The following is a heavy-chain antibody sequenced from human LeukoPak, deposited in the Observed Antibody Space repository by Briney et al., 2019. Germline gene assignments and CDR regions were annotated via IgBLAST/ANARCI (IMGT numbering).Heavy chain of an antibody. Sequence: SETLSLTCTVSGGSISSGGYYWSWIRQHPGKGLEWIGYIYYSGSTYYNPSLKSRVTISVDTSKNQFSLKLSSVTAADTAVYYCASSRYFDWSRFDPWGQGTLVTVSS. CDR1: GGSISSGGYY. J-gene: IGHJ5*02. D-gene: IGHD3-9*01. V-gene: IGHV4-31*03. CDR2: IYYSGST. CDR3: ASSRYFDWSRFDP.